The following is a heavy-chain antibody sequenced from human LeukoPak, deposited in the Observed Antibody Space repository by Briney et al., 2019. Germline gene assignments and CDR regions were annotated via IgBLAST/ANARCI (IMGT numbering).Heavy chain of an antibody. CDR1: GYTLTELS. J-gene: IGHJ4*02. V-gene: IGHV1-24*01. CDR2: FDPEDGET. Sequence: GASVKVSCKVSGYTLTELSMHWVRQAPGKGLEWMGGFDPEDGETIYAQKFQGRVTMTEDTSTDTAYMELSSLRSEDTAVYYCAKDGPRYCSGGSCYEFLFWGQGTLVTVSS. CDR3: AKDGPRYCSGGSCYEFLF. D-gene: IGHD2-15*01.